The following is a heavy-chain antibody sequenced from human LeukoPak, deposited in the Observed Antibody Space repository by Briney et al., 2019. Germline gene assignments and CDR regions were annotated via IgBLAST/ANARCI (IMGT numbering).Heavy chain of an antibody. J-gene: IGHJ4*02. D-gene: IGHD5-18*01. Sequence: ETLSLTCTVSGGSISSYYWSWIRQPPGKGLEWIGYIHYSGSTNYNPSLKSRVTISVDTSKNQFSLRLRSVTAADTAVYYCARALSRGYSYGTLAYWGQGTLVTVSS. CDR1: GGSISSYY. CDR3: ARALSRGYSYGTLAY. V-gene: IGHV4-59*01. CDR2: IHYSGST.